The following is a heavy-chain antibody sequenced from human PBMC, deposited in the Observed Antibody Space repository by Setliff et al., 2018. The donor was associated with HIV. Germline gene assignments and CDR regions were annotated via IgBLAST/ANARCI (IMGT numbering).Heavy chain of an antibody. V-gene: IGHV4-38-2*01. CDR3: ARQNSGYAPGPFDY. J-gene: IGHJ4*02. Sequence: SETLSLTCAVSGYSISSNFLWGWVRQPPGQGLEWIGSIHHAGSTYYSPSLKSRVTLSVQTSKNQFSLDLTSVTAADTAVYYCARQNSGYAPGPFDYWGQGILVTVSS. CDR2: IHHAGST. CDR1: GYSISSNFL. D-gene: IGHD5-12*01.